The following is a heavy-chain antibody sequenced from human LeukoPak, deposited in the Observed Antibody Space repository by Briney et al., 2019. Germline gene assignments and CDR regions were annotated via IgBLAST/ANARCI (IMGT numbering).Heavy chain of an antibody. D-gene: IGHD3-16*01. CDR1: GSSISSSSYY. J-gene: IGHJ4*02. Sequence: PSETLSLTCTVSGSSISSSSYYWGWIRQPPGKGLEWIGSIYYSGSTYYNPSLRSRVTISIDKSKNQFSLNLSSVTAADTAVYYCARESWSYASKFHYWGQGTLVTVSS. CDR2: IYYSGST. V-gene: IGHV4-39*07. CDR3: ARESWSYASKFHY.